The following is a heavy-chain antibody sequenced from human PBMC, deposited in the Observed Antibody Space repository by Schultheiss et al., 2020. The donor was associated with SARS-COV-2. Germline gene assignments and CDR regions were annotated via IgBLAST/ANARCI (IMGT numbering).Heavy chain of an antibody. CDR1: GFTFSSYW. Sequence: GGSLRLSCVASGFTFSSYWMSWVRQAPGKGLEWVANIKQDGSEKFSLDSVRGRFIIFRDNAKNSLYLQMNSLRAEDTAVYYCARRSDFSDYWGQGTLVTVSS. V-gene: IGHV3-7*03. J-gene: IGHJ4*02. CDR3: ARRSDFSDY. CDR2: IKQDGSEK.